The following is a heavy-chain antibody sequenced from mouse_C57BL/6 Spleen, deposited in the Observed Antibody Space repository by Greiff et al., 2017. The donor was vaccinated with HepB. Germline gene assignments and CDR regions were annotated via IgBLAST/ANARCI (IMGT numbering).Heavy chain of an antibody. CDR1: GYTFTDYE. Sequence: VQLQQSGAELVRPGASVTLSCKASGYTFTDYEMHWVKQTPVHGLEWIGAIDPETGGTAYNQKFKGKAILTADKSSSTAYMELRSLTSEDSAVYYCTRSRDLGDAMDYWGQGTSVTVSS. CDR3: TRSRDLGDAMDY. D-gene: IGHD4-1*01. CDR2: IDPETGGT. V-gene: IGHV1-15*01. J-gene: IGHJ4*01.